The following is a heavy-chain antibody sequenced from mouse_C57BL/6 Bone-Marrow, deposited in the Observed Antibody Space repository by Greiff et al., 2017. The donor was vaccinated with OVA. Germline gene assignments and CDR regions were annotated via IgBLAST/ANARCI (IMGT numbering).Heavy chain of an antibody. J-gene: IGHJ2*01. CDR1: GFTFTDYY. CDR3: ARLGSNYVRLDA. V-gene: IGHV7-3*01. CDR2: IRNTANGYTT. Sequence: EVKLVESGGGLVQPGGSLSLSCAASGFTFTDYYMSWVRQPPGKALEWLGFIRNTANGYTTESSASVKGRFTISRDNSPSILYLQMNALRAEDSAPYYSARLGSNYVRLDAWGQGTTLTVSS. D-gene: IGHD2-5*01.